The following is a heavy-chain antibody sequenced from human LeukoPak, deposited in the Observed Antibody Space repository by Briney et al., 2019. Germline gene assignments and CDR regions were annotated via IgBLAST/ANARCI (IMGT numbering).Heavy chain of an antibody. CDR1: GYSISSCYY. CDR3: ARDKRYCSSTSCYTLDY. J-gene: IGHJ4*02. CDR2: IYHSGST. V-gene: IGHV4-38-2*02. Sequence: SETLSLTCTVSGYSISSCYYWGWIRQPPGKGLEWIGSIYHSGSTYYNPSLKSRVTISVDTSKNQFSLKLSSVTAADTAVYYCARDKRYCSSTSCYTLDYWGQGTLVTVSS. D-gene: IGHD2-2*02.